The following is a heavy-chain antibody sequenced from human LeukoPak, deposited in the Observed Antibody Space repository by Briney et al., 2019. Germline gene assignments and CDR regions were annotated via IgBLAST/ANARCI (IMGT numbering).Heavy chain of an antibody. D-gene: IGHD2-2*01. CDR1: GFTVSSNY. V-gene: IGHV3-53*01. CDR3: AKDRHAPGRYCSSTTCFPFDS. Sequence: GGSLRLSCAASGFTVSSNYMSWVRQAPGKGLEWVSVIYSGGSTYYADSVKGRFTISRDNSKNTLYLQMNSLRAEDTAVYYCAKDRHAPGRYCSSTTCFPFDSWGQGTLVTVSS. CDR2: IYSGGST. J-gene: IGHJ5*01.